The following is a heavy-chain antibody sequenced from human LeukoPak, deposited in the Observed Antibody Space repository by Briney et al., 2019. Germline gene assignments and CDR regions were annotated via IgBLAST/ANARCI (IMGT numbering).Heavy chain of an antibody. V-gene: IGHV3-11*01. D-gene: IGHD1-1*01. CDR2: ISARAYTM. Sequence: GGSLRLSCAGSGFSFGDNHMSWVRQAPGKGLEWIAYISARAYTMYYADSVKGRLTISRDNAKSSLYLQMHSLGADDTAVYYCVSQEGVRYFDYWGQGTLVTVSS. J-gene: IGHJ4*02. CDR3: VSQEGVRYFDY. CDR1: GFSFGDNH.